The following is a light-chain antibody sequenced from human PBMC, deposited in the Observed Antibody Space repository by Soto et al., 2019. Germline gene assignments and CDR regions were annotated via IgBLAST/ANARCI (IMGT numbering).Light chain of an antibody. CDR3: QQTYSTPGT. Sequence: DIQMTQSPSSLSASVGDRVIITCRASRTIAGYVNWYQQRPGEAPNLLIYAASSLQSGVPSRFRGSGSGTDFTLTINSLQPEDFATYYCQQTYSTPGTFGQGTKWIS. J-gene: IGKJ1*01. V-gene: IGKV1-39*01. CDR2: AAS. CDR1: RTIAGY.